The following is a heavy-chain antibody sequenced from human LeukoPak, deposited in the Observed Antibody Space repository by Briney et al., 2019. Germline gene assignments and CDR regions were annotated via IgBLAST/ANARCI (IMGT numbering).Heavy chain of an antibody. CDR1: GGSISSSSYY. V-gene: IGHV4-39*01. J-gene: IGHJ5*02. D-gene: IGHD3-3*01. CDR3: ARQRRVFGVAHGFDP. CDR2: IYYGGST. Sequence: SETLSLTCTVSGGSISSSSYYWGWIRQPPGKGLEWIGSIYYGGSTYYNPSLKSRVTVSVDTSKNQFSLKLTSVTAADTAVYYCARQRRVFGVAHGFDPWGQGTLVTVSS.